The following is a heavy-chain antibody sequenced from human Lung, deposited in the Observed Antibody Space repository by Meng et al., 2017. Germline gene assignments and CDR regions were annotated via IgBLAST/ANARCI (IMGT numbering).Heavy chain of an antibody. CDR1: GDSMSSSAYY. D-gene: IGHD5-18*01. Sequence: QVQLQESGPGLVKPSQTLSLTCPVTGDSMSSSAYYWSWIRQLPGKGLEWIGYISYSGSTYYSPSLKSRVSISVDTSKKYFSLRLTSVTAADTAVYYCARGDTSKEFDYWGQGTLVTVSS. CDR3: ARGDTSKEFDY. V-gene: IGHV4-30-4*01. CDR2: ISYSGST. J-gene: IGHJ4*02.